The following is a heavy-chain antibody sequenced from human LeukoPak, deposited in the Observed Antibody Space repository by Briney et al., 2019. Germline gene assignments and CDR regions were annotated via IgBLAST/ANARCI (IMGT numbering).Heavy chain of an antibody. D-gene: IGHD6-19*01. V-gene: IGHV3-48*01. J-gene: IGHJ3*02. CDR1: GFTFSSYS. CDR3: ARVSSGWYFDAFDI. CDR2: ISSSSSTI. Sequence: GGSLRLSCAASGFTFSSYSMNWVRQAPGKGLEWVSYISSSSSTIYYADSVKGRFTISRDNAKNSLYLQMNSLRAEDTAVYYCARVSSGWYFDAFDIWGQGTMVTVSS.